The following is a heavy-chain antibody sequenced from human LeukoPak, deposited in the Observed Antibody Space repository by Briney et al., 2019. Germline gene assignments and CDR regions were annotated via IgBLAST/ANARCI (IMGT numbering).Heavy chain of an antibody. CDR2: IYYSGST. CDR3: ARVNCGGDCYSNYYYYGMDV. CDR1: GGSISSYY. V-gene: IGHV4-59*01. D-gene: IGHD2-21*02. Sequence: SETLSLTCTVSGGSISSYYWSWIRQPPGEGLEWIGYIYYSGSTNYNPSLKSRVTISVDTSKNQFSLKLSSVTAADTAVYYCARVNCGGDCYSNYYYYGMDVWGQGTTVTVSS. J-gene: IGHJ6*02.